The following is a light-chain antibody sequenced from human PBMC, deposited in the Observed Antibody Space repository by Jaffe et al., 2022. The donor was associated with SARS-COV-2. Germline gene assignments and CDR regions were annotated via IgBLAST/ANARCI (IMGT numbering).Light chain of an antibody. CDR2: VGPGGIVG. Sequence: QPVLTQPPSASASLGASVTLTCTLSSGYSGYKVNWFQQRPGKGPRFVMRVGPGGIVGSKGDGIPDRFSVLGSGLNRYLTIKNIQEEDESDYHCGADHGSGSDFVVIFGGGTKLTVL. V-gene: IGLV9-49*01. CDR1: SGYSGYK. CDR3: GADHGSGSDFVVI. J-gene: IGLJ2*01.